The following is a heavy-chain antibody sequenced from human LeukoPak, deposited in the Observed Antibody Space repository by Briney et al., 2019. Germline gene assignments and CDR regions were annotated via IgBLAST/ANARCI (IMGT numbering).Heavy chain of an antibody. CDR3: ARDRLNYYDSSGSPLGG. CDR1: GYTFTGYY. Sequence: GASVKVSCKASGYTFTGYYMHWVRQAPGQGLEWMGWINPNSGGTNYAQKFQGRVTMTRDTSISTAYMELSRLRSDDTAVYYCARDRLNYYDSSGSPLGGWGQGTLVTVSS. CDR2: INPNSGGT. J-gene: IGHJ4*02. V-gene: IGHV1-2*02. D-gene: IGHD3-22*01.